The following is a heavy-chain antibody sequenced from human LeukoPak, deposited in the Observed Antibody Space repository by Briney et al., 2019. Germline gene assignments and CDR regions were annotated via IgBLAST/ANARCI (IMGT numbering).Heavy chain of an antibody. CDR2: ISSSATTI. Sequence: PGGSLRLSCAASGFTFSDHYMSWIRQAPGKGLEWVSLISSSATTIDYADSVKGRVTISRDNAKKSLYLQMNSLRVEDTAVYYCAREGIHLSDPSRALDAFDIWGQGTMVTVSS. CDR1: GFTFSDHY. D-gene: IGHD5-18*01. J-gene: IGHJ3*02. V-gene: IGHV3-11*01. CDR3: AREGIHLSDPSRALDAFDI.